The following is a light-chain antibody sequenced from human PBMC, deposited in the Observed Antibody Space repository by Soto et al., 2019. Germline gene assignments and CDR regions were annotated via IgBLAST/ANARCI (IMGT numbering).Light chain of an antibody. CDR1: SSNIGTNT. Sequence: QSVLTQPPSASGTPGQRVTISWSGSSSNIGTNTVIWYQQLPGAAPKLLIYSDNQRASGVPDRFSGSKSGTSASLAISGLQSEDEADYYCAALDVSLVVFGGGTKLTDL. V-gene: IGLV1-44*01. CDR2: SDN. J-gene: IGLJ2*01. CDR3: AALDVSLVV.